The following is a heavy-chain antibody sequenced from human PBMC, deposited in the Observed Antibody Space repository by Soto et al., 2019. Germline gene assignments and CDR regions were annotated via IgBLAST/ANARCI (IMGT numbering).Heavy chain of an antibody. CDR3: ARAGNIVVVPAAMEN. CDR2: IYDSGST. Sequence: QVQLQESGPGLVKPSQTLSLTCTVSGGAISSGGYYWRWIRQHPGKGLEWIGYIYDSGSTYYNPSLKSRVTISVDTSKNQFSLKLSSVTAADTAVYYCARAGNIVVVPAAMENWGQGTLVTVSS. CDR1: GGAISSGGYY. J-gene: IGHJ4*02. V-gene: IGHV4-31*03. D-gene: IGHD2-2*01.